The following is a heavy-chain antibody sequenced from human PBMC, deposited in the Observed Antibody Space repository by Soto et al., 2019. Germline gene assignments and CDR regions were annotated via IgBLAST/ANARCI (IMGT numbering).Heavy chain of an antibody. CDR3: ARVGLTNRSRQSFDY. Sequence: GASVKVSCKASGYTFTSYYMHWVRQAPGQGLEWMGIINPSGGSTSYAQKFQGRVTMTRDTSTSTVYMELSSLRSEDTAVYYCARVGLTNRSRQSFDYWGQGTLVTVSS. CDR2: INPSGGST. D-gene: IGHD3-9*01. CDR1: GYTFTSYY. J-gene: IGHJ4*02. V-gene: IGHV1-46*01.